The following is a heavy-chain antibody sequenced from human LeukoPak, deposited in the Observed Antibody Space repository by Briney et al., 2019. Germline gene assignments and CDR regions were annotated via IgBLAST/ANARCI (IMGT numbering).Heavy chain of an antibody. V-gene: IGHV1-18*01. J-gene: IGHJ4*02. Sequence: ASVKVSCKASGYTFTSYGISWVRQAPGQGLEWMGWISAYNGNTNYAQKLQGRVTMTTDTSTSTAYMELRSLRSDDTAVYYCARARSNYYYGSGSFGYWGQGTLVTVSS. D-gene: IGHD3-10*01. CDR2: ISAYNGNT. CDR3: ARARSNYYYGSGSFGY. CDR1: GYTFTSYG.